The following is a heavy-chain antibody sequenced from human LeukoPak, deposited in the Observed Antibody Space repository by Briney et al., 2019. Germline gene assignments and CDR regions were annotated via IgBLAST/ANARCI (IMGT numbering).Heavy chain of an antibody. CDR3: AHISSSWPDY. D-gene: IGHD6-13*01. CDR1: GFTFSSYA. J-gene: IGHJ4*02. V-gene: IGHV3-23*01. Sequence: GGSLRLSCAASGFTFSSYAMSWVRQAPGKGPEWVSAISGSGGSTYYADFVKGRFTISRDNSKNTLYLQMNSLRAEDTAVYYCAHISSSWPDYWGQGTLVTVSS. CDR2: ISGSGGST.